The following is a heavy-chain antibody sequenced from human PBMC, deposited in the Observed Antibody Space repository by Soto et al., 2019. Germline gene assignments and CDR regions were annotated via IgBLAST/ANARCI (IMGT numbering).Heavy chain of an antibody. Sequence: SETLSLTCSVSGDSISNGGNYWGWIRRPQGKGQERIGTMDYSGDTSYNPALRRRGTISAGTSKNQFSLRLSSVSVAHTAVYYCSRRPPLPASESSTFDIWGKGALVTVSS. V-gene: IGHV4-39*01. D-gene: IGHD3-10*01. CDR2: MDYSGDT. CDR1: GDSISNGGNY. J-gene: IGHJ4*02. CDR3: SRRPPLPASESSTFDI.